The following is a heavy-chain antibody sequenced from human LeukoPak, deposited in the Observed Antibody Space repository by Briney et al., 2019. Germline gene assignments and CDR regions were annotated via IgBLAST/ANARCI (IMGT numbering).Heavy chain of an antibody. CDR1: GFTFSDYY. CDR2: ISGSDGII. CDR3: AKDLSSSGRSYYFDY. J-gene: IGHJ4*02. Sequence: GGSLRLSCAASGFTFSDYYMSWIRQAPGKGLEWISYISGSDGIIYYTDSVRGRFTISRDNAKKSLYLQMNRLTAEDTAVYYCAKDLSSSGRSYYFDYWGQGTLVSVSS. V-gene: IGHV3-11*04. D-gene: IGHD6-13*01.